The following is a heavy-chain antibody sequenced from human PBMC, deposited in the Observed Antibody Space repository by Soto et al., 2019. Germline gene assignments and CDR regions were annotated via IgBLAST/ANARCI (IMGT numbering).Heavy chain of an antibody. Sequence: QVHLVQSGVEVKTPGASVKVSCQASGYTFFTYDISWVRQAPGQGREWMGWISTYSGDTKYAQKFQGRFIMTTDTSTTTAYLVLGSLMSHDTAVYYCARHHGPTTSENWFDHWGERTQVTVFS. J-gene: IGHJ5*02. D-gene: IGHD5-12*01. CDR3: ARHHGPTTSENWFDH. V-gene: IGHV1-18*01. CDR2: ISTYSGDT. CDR1: GYTFFTYD.